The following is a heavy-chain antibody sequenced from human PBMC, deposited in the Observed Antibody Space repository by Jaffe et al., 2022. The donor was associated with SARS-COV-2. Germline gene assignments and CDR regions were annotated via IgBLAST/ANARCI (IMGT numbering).Heavy chain of an antibody. V-gene: IGHV3-30*18. CDR2: ISYDGSNK. Sequence: QVQLVESGGGVVQPGRSLRLSCAASGFTFSSYGMHWVRQAPGKGLEWVAVISYDGSNKYYADSVKGRFTISRDNSKNTLYLQMNSLRAEDTAVYYCTKMTTVTSNFDYWGQGTLVTVSS. D-gene: IGHD4-17*01. J-gene: IGHJ4*02. CDR3: TKMTTVTSNFDY. CDR1: GFTFSSYG.